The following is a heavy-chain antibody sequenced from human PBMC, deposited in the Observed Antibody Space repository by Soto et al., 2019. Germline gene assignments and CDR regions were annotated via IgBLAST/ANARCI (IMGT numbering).Heavy chain of an antibody. CDR3: ARDARNYGSGSYYPFDY. J-gene: IGHJ4*02. Sequence: GGSLRLSCAASGFNFSNYGMHWVRQAPGTGLEWVTVIWFDGRNKYYADSVKGRFTISRDNPKNTLYLEMSSLRDGDTAVYYCARDARNYGSGSYYPFDYWGQGTLVTVSS. D-gene: IGHD3-10*01. V-gene: IGHV3-33*01. CDR2: IWFDGRNK. CDR1: GFNFSNYG.